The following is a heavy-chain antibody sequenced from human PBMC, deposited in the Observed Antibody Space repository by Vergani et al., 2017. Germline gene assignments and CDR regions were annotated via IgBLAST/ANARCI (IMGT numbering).Heavy chain of an antibody. J-gene: IGHJ4*02. CDR3: ARDSDYYGSGSYYKGAFDY. CDR2: ISYDGSNK. D-gene: IGHD3-10*01. V-gene: IGHV3-30-3*01. CDR1: GFTFSSYA. Sequence: QVQLVESGGGVVQPGRSLRLSCAASGFTFSSYAMYWVRQAPGKGLEWVAVISYDGSNKYYADSVKGRFTISRDNSKNTLYLQMNSLRAEDTAVYYCARDSDYYGSGSYYKGAFDYWGQGTLVTVSS.